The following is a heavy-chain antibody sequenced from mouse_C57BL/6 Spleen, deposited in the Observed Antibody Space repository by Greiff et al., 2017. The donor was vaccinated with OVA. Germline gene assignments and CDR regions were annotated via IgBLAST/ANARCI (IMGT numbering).Heavy chain of an antibody. V-gene: IGHV1-53*01. Sequence: QVQLQQSGTELVKPGASVKLSCKASGYTFTSYWMHWVKQRPGPGLEWIGNINPSTGGTNYNEKFKSKATLTVDKSSSTAYMQLSSLTSEDSAVYYCARMGPLRYSNLGYYFDYWGQGTTLTVSS. CDR2: INPSTGGT. D-gene: IGHD2-5*01. CDR3: ARMGPLRYSNLGYYFDY. CDR1: GYTFTSYW. J-gene: IGHJ2*01.